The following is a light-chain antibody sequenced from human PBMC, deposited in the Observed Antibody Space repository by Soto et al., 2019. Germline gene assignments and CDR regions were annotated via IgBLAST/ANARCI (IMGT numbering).Light chain of an antibody. J-gene: IGKJ2*02. V-gene: IGKV3-15*01. CDR1: QSVSSN. CDR2: GAS. Sequence: EIVMTQSPATLSVSPGERATLSCRASQSVSSNLAWYQQKPGHAPRLLINGASTRATGIPARFSGSGSGTEFTLTVSSLQSEDFAGYFCQQYNNWPGTFGQGTKLEIK. CDR3: QQYNNWPGT.